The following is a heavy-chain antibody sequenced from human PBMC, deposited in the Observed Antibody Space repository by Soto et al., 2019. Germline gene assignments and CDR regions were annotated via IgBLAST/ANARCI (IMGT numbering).Heavy chain of an antibody. CDR2: IYHSGST. D-gene: IGHD3-16*02. Sequence: TLSLTCAVSGGSISSGGYSWSWIRQPPGKGLEWIGYIYHSGSTYYNPSLKSRVTISVDRSKNQFSLKLSSVTAADTAVYYCARGSPYYDYVWGSYRFGQYFDYWGQGTLVTVS. V-gene: IGHV4-30-2*01. CDR1: GGSISSGGYS. CDR3: ARGSPYYDYVWGSYRFGQYFDY. J-gene: IGHJ4*02.